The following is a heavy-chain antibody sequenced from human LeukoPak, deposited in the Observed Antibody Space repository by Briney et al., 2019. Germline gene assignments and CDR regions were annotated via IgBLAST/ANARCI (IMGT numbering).Heavy chain of an antibody. Sequence: TGGSLRLSCAASGFTFSSYGMHWVRQARGKGLEWVAFIRHDGSNKYYADSVKGRFTISRDNSKNTLHLQMNSLRAEDTAVYYCATNPLHEIGFYWGQGTLVTVSS. J-gene: IGHJ4*02. D-gene: IGHD6-25*01. V-gene: IGHV3-30*02. CDR1: GFTFSSYG. CDR2: IRHDGSNK. CDR3: ATNPLHEIGFY.